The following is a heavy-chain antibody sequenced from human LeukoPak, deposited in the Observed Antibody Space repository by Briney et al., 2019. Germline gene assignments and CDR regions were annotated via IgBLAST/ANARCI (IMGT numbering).Heavy chain of an antibody. V-gene: IGHV3-30*02. CDR3: ANEGKWELTFDY. Sequence: GGSLRLSCAASGFTFSSYGMHWVRQAPGKGLEWVAFIRYDGSNKYYADSVKGRFTISRDNSKNTLYLQMNSLRAEDTAVYYCANEGKWELTFDYWGQGTLVTVSS. CDR2: IRYDGSNK. CDR1: GFTFSSYG. D-gene: IGHD1-26*01. J-gene: IGHJ4*02.